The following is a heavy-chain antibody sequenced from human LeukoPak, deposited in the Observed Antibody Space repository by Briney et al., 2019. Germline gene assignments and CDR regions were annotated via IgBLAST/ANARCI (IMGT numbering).Heavy chain of an antibody. CDR3: AKDIKGPTMVRGVIILSVAFDI. D-gene: IGHD3-10*01. V-gene: IGHV3-30-3*01. CDR2: ISYDGSNK. J-gene: IGHJ3*02. CDR1: GFTFSSYA. Sequence: PGRSLRLSCAASGFTFSSYAMRWVRQAPGKGLEWVAVISYDGSNKYYADSVKGRFTISRDNSKNTLYLQMNSLRAEDTALYYCAKDIKGPTMVRGVIILSVAFDIWGQGTMVTVSS.